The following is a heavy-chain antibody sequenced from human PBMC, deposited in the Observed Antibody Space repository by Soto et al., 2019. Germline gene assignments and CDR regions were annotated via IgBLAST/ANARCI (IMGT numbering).Heavy chain of an antibody. Sequence: ASVKVSCTASGDAFTKYSMHWVRQAPGQRLEWMGWINTDNGKTRDSQRLQDRVTLTRNTSANTAYMELTSRTYEDTAVYYSARAGKCTSDTCFAGWLDPWGQGSVVTVSS. CDR1: GDAFTKYS. CDR2: INTDNGKT. CDR3: ARAGKCTSDTCFAGWLDP. J-gene: IGHJ5*02. D-gene: IGHD2-8*02. V-gene: IGHV1-3*04.